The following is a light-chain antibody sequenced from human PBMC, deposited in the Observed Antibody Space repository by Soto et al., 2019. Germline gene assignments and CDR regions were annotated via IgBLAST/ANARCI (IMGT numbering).Light chain of an antibody. CDR3: QQFNNWPPLT. CDR1: QFVSTN. CDR2: SAS. J-gene: IGKJ4*01. Sequence: EVVMTQSPATLSVSPGERATLSCRASQFVSTNLAWYQQKPGQAPRLLIYSASTRATAIPDRFSGSGSGTEFTLTISSLQSEDFGVYYCQQFNNWPPLTFGGGTKVEIK. V-gene: IGKV3-15*01.